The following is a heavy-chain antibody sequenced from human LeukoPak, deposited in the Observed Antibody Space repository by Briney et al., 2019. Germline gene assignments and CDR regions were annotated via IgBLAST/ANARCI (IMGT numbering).Heavy chain of an antibody. J-gene: IGHJ3*01. Sequence: GESLKISCKGSGYSFSNYWIGWVRQMPGKGLEYMGIIYPSDSDTRYSPSFQGQVTISADKSIWTAYLQWGSLTASDTAMYYCASTNTSVSNAFDLWGQGTMVTVSS. V-gene: IGHV5-51*01. CDR1: GYSFSNYW. D-gene: IGHD4-17*01. CDR2: IYPSDSDT. CDR3: ASTNTSVSNAFDL.